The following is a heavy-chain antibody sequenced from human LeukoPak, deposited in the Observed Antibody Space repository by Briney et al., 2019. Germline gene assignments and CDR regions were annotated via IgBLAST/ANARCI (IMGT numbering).Heavy chain of an antibody. J-gene: IGHJ4*02. CDR3: AKIRSSGSYDYFDY. CDR1: RFTFSNYV. D-gene: IGHD1-26*01. V-gene: IGHV3-23*01. CDR2: IGGSGYPT. Sequence: GGSLRLSCAASRFTFSNYVMTWVRQAPGKGLEWVSTIGGSGYPTYYADSVKGRFTISRDNSKNTLYLQMNSLRAEDTAVYYCAKIRSSGSYDYFDYWGQGTLVTVSS.